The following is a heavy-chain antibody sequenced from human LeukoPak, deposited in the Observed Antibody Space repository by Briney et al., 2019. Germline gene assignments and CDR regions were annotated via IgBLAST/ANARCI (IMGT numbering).Heavy chain of an antibody. V-gene: IGHV4-31*03. J-gene: IGHJ6*04. Sequence: SETLSLTCTVSGGSIGSGGYYWSWIRQHPGKGLEWIGYIYYSGSTYYNPSLKSRVTISVGTSKIQFSLKLSSVTAADTAVYYCARDRVTTVTRYYYYYGMDVWGKGTTVTVSS. CDR3: ARDRVTTVTRYYYYYGMDV. CDR1: GGSIGSGGYY. D-gene: IGHD4-17*01. CDR2: IYYSGST.